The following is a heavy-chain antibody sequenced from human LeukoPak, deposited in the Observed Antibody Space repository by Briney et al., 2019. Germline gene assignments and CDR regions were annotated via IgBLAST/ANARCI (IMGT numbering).Heavy chain of an antibody. Sequence: GGSLRLSCAASGFTFSSYSMNWVRQAPGKGLEWVSYISSSSSTIYYADSVKGRFTISRDNAKNSLYLQMNSLRTEDTAVYYCARDLDTAMVSSYGMDVWGQGTTVTVSS. CDR1: GFTFSSYS. CDR2: ISSSSSTI. D-gene: IGHD5-18*01. CDR3: ARDLDTAMVSSYGMDV. J-gene: IGHJ6*02. V-gene: IGHV3-48*01.